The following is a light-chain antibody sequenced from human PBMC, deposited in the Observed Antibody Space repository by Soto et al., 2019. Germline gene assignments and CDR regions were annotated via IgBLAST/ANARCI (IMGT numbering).Light chain of an antibody. CDR1: QSISSW. CDR3: QQRGT. J-gene: IGKJ1*01. V-gene: IGKV1-5*01. CDR2: DAS. Sequence: DIQMTQSPSTLSASVGDRVTITCRASQSISSWLAWYQQKPGKAPKLLIYDASSLESGGPSRFSGSGSGTEFTLTISSLQPDDFATYYCQQRGTFGQGTKVDIK.